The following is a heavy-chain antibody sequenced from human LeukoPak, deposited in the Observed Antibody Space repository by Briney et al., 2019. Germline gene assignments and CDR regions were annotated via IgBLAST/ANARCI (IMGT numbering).Heavy chain of an antibody. V-gene: IGHV3-21*01. CDR3: ARERECSTSCAFDS. Sequence: GGSLRLSCAASGFTFKSYSMNWVRQAPGKGLEWVSSISGSSKYIYYADSVKGRFTITRDTARNSLYLQMNSLRGDDTAVYYRARERECSTSCAFDSWGQGTLVTVSS. D-gene: IGHD2-2*01. CDR2: ISGSSKYI. CDR1: GFTFKSYS. J-gene: IGHJ4*02.